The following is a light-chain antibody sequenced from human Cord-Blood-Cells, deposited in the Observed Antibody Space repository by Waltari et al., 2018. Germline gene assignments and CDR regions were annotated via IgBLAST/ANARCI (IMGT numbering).Light chain of an antibody. V-gene: IGKV1-5*01. J-gene: IGKJ1*01. CDR3: QQYNSYST. CDR1: QSISSW. Sequence: DIQMTQSPSTLSESVGDRVTITCRASQSISSWLAWYQQKPGKAPKLLIYDASSLESGVPSRFSGSGSGTEFTLTISSLQPDDCATYYCQQYNSYSTFGQGTKVEIK. CDR2: DAS.